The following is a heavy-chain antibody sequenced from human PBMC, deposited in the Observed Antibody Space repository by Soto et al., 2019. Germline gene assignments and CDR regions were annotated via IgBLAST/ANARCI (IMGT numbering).Heavy chain of an antibody. D-gene: IGHD6-19*01. CDR3: ARGYSSGWNVDY. CDR2: IIPILNIA. CDR1: GGTFSSYT. J-gene: IGHJ4*02. V-gene: IGHV1-69*02. Sequence: QVQLVQSGAEVKKPGSSVKVSCKASGGTFSSYTISWVRQAPGQGLEWMGRIIPILNIANYAQTFQGRVTITADKSTSTADMELSSLRSEDTAVYFCARGYSSGWNVDYWGQGTLVTVSS.